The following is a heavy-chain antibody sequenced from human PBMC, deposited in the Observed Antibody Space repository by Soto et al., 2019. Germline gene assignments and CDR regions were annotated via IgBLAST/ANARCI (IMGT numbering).Heavy chain of an antibody. V-gene: IGHV4-34*01. D-gene: IGHD3-3*01. J-gene: IGHJ6*02. CDR3: ARGTIPDYYYYYGMDV. Sequence: PSETLSLTCAVYGGSFSGYYWSWIRQPPGKGLEWIGEINHSGSTNYNPSLKSRVTISVDTSKNQLSLKLSSVTAADTAVYYCARGTIPDYYYYYGMDVWGQGATVTVSS. CDR1: GGSFSGYY. CDR2: INHSGST.